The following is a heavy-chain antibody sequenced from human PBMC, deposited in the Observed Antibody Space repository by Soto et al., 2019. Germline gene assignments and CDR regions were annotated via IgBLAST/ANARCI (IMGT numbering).Heavy chain of an antibody. CDR3: AKDSNKYSISLRGRYFDY. CDR1: GFPFSSYV. Sequence: EVQLLESGGGLVQRGGSLRLSCAASGFPFSSYVMSWVRQAPGKGLEWVSGITGGGSNTFYADSVKGRFTISRDNSKNTLFLQMNSLGAEDTAVYYCAKDSNKYSISLRGRYFDYWGQGIGVTVSS. D-gene: IGHD4-4*01. V-gene: IGHV3-23*01. CDR2: ITGGGSNT. J-gene: IGHJ4*02.